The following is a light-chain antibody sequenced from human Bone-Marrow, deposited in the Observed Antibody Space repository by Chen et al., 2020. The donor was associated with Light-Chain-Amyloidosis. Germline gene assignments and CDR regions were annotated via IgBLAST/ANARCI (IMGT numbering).Light chain of an antibody. CDR1: QNIRDW. Sequence: DIQMTPSPSTLSASVGDRVTITCRASQNIRDWLAWYQQKPGKAPKLLIFKASSLQTGVPSRFSGSGSGTDFTLTINRLEPEDFAMYYCQQYGTSPLTLGGGTKVEIK. V-gene: IGKV1-5*03. CDR2: KAS. CDR3: QQYGTSPLT. J-gene: IGKJ4*01.